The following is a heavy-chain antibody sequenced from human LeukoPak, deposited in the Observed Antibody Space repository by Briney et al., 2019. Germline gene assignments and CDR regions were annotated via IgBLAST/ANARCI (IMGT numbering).Heavy chain of an antibody. CDR2: IYYSGST. CDR1: GGSISSYY. V-gene: IGHV4-59*12. CDR3: ARVEMDMYNWFDP. J-gene: IGHJ5*02. D-gene: IGHD5-24*01. Sequence: SETLSLTCTVSGGSISSYYWSWIRQPPGKGLEWIGYIYYSGSTNYNPSLKSRVTISVDTSKNQFSLKLSSVTAADTAVYYCARVEMDMYNWFDPWGQGTLVTVSS.